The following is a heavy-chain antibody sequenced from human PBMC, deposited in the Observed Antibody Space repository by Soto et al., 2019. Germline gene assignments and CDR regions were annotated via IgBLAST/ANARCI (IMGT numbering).Heavy chain of an antibody. J-gene: IGHJ2*01. Sequence: EVHLLESGGGLIQPGGSLRLSCAASDFTFADYAMSWVRQTPGTGLEWVSTISGRGGSTFFADSVKGWFTISRDNSKNTLYLQMNRVRAEDTAVYYCARQAIVVVVAAADWYFDLWGRGTLVTVSS. D-gene: IGHD2-15*01. V-gene: IGHV3-23*01. CDR3: ARQAIVVVVAAADWYFDL. CDR2: ISGRGGST. CDR1: DFTFADYA.